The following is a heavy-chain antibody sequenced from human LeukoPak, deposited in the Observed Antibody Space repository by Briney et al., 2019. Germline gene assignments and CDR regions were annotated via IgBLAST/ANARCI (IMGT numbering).Heavy chain of an antibody. V-gene: IGHV4-39*01. CDR1: GGSISSSSYY. CDR3: ARGGIAAAIDY. CDR2: IYYSGST. D-gene: IGHD6-13*01. J-gene: IGHJ4*02. Sequence: SETLSLTCTVSGGSISSSSYYWGWIRQPPGKGLEWIGSIYYSGSTYYNPSLKSRVTISVDTSKNQFSLKPSSVTAADTAVYYCARGGIAAAIDYWGQGTLVTVSS.